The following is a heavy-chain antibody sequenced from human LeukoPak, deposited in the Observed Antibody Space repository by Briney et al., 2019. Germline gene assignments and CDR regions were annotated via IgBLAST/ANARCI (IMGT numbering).Heavy chain of an antibody. CDR2: ISGSGGST. Sequence: GGSLRLSCAASGFTFSSYAMSWVRQAPGKGLEWVSAISGSGGSTYYADSVKGRFTISRDNSKNTLYLQMNSLRAEDTAVYHCANGGIVVVPFDYWGQGTLVTVSS. J-gene: IGHJ4*02. CDR3: ANGGIVVVPFDY. D-gene: IGHD3-22*01. V-gene: IGHV3-23*01. CDR1: GFTFSSYA.